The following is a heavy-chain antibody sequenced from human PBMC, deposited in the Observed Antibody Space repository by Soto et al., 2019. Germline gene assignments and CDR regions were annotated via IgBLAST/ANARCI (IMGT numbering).Heavy chain of an antibody. CDR3: ARGGHSGWPRGGAFDI. CDR1: GFTFSSYA. CDR2: ISYDGSNK. V-gene: IGHV3-30-3*01. J-gene: IGHJ3*02. D-gene: IGHD6-19*01. Sequence: QVQLVESGGGVVQPGRSLRLSCAASGFTFSSYAMHWVRQAPGKGLEWVAVISYDGSNKYYADSVKGRFTISRDNSKNTLYLQMNSLRAEDTAVYYCARGGHSGWPRGGAFDIWGQGTMVTVSS.